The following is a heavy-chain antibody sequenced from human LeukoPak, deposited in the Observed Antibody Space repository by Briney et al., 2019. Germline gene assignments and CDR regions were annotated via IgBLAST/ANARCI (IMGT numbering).Heavy chain of an antibody. J-gene: IGHJ4*02. CDR1: GFTVSSNY. CDR3: ARDADS. Sequence: GGSLRLSCAASGFTVSSNYMSWVRQAPGKGLEWVSLVYSSDGAYYAGSVKGRFTISRDNSKNTLYLQMNSLRAEDTAVYYCARDADSWGQGTLVTVSS. V-gene: IGHV3-66*01. CDR2: VYSSDGA.